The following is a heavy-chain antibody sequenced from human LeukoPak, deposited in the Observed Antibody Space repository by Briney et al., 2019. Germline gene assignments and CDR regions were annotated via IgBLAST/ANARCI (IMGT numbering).Heavy chain of an antibody. D-gene: IGHD5-24*01. CDR2: IIPILGIA. CDR3: ARDRGEMATISYYYMDV. CDR1: GGTFSSYT. J-gene: IGHJ6*03. Sequence: SVKVSCKASGGTFSSYTISWVRQAPGQGLEWMGRIIPILGIANYAQKFQGRVTITADKSTSTAYMELSSLRSEDTAVYYCARDRGEMATISYYYMDVWSKGTTVTVSS. V-gene: IGHV1-69*04.